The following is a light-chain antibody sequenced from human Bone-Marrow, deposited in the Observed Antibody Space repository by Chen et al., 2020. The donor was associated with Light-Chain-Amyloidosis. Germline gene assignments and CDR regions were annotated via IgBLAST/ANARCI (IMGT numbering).Light chain of an antibody. Sequence: QSALTQPASVSGTPGQSITISCTGTSSDVGGDNPVSWYQQHPNKASKLMIYEVTNRPSWFPALFSGSKSVNTASLTISLLQTDDEADSFCSSYTITNTLVFASGTRVTVL. J-gene: IGLJ1*01. V-gene: IGLV2-14*01. CDR1: SSDVGGDNP. CDR2: EVT. CDR3: SSYTITNTLV.